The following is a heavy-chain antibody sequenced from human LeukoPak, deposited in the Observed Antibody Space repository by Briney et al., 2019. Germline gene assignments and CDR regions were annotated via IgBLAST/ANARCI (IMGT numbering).Heavy chain of an antibody. CDR2: IWYDGSNK. D-gene: IGHD3-22*01. J-gene: IGHJ4*02. V-gene: IGHV3-33*01. Sequence: PGGSLRLSCAASGFTFSSYGMHWVRQAPGKGLEWVAVIWYDGSNKYYADSVKGRFTISRDNSKNTLYLQMNSLRAEDTAVYYCARDGGTVYYDSSGYYAPLTYYFDYWGQGTLVTVSS. CDR3: ARDGGTVYYDSSGYYAPLTYYFDY. CDR1: GFTFSSYG.